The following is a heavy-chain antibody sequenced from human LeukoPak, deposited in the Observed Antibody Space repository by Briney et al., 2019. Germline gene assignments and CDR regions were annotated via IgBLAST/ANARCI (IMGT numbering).Heavy chain of an antibody. V-gene: IGHV4-34*01. CDR3: ARGSTYYYDSSGYRKTLRFDY. J-gene: IGHJ4*02. CDR2: ISHSGST. D-gene: IGHD3-22*01. CDR1: GGSFSGYY. Sequence: SETLSLTCAVYGGSFSGYYWSWIRQPPGKGLEWIGEISHSGSTNYNPSLKSRVTISVDTSKNQFSLKLSSVTAADTAVYYCARGSTYYYDSSGYRKTLRFDYWGQGTLVTVSS.